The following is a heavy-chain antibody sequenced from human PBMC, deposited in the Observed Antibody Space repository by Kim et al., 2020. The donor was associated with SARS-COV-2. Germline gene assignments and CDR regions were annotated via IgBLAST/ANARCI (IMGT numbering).Heavy chain of an antibody. CDR2: IIPIFGTA. CDR1: GGTFSSYA. J-gene: IGHJ4*02. CDR3: ARDRRRHSSSPFDY. V-gene: IGHV1-69*13. Sequence: SVKVSCKASGGTFSSYAISWVRQAPGQGLEWMGGIIPIFGTANYAQKFQGRVTITADESTSTAYMELSSLRSEETAVYYCARDRRRHSSSPFDYWGQGTLVTVSS. D-gene: IGHD6-6*01.